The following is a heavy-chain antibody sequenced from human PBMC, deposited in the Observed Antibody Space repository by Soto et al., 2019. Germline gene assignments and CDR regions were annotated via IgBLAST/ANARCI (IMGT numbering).Heavy chain of an antibody. CDR2: ISGSGGST. CDR3: AKDRVGWRTTANYFDY. J-gene: IGHJ4*02. CDR1: GFTFSSYA. D-gene: IGHD4-4*01. V-gene: IGHV3-23*01. Sequence: GGSLRLSCAASGFTFSSYAMSWVRQAPGKGLEWVSAISGSGGSTYYADSVKGRFTISRDNSKNTLYLQMNSLRAEDTAVYYCAKDRVGWRTTANYFDYWGQGTLVSVYS.